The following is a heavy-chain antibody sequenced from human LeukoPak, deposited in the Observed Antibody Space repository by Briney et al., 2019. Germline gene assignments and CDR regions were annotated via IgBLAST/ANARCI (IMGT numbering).Heavy chain of an antibody. D-gene: IGHD5-18*01. V-gene: IGHV4-4*07. Sequence: SETLSLTCTVSGGSISRYYWSWIRQPAGKRLEWIGRIYSSGITNYNPSLKSRVTMSVDTSQNQFSLKLTSVTAADTAVYYCARGLRGYTYGYVPWELYHYMDVWGKGTTVTISS. CDR1: GGSISRYY. CDR3: ARGLRGYTYGYVPWELYHYMDV. J-gene: IGHJ6*03. CDR2: IYSSGIT.